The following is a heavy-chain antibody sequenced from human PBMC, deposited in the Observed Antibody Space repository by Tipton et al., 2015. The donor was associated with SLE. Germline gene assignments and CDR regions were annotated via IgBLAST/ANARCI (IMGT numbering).Heavy chain of an antibody. V-gene: IGHV1-18*01. J-gene: IGHJ4*02. CDR1: GYTFRNYG. CDR2: ISANTGTT. CDR3: AGGTTTWGSDLAY. D-gene: IGHD4-17*01. Sequence: QLVQSGAEVKKPGASVKVSCKASGYTFRNYGITWVRQAPGQGLEWIGWISANTGTTNYAQNLQGRLTLTTDASTRTAYMELTSLTSDDTAVYFCAGGTTTWGSDLAYWGQGTLLTVSS.